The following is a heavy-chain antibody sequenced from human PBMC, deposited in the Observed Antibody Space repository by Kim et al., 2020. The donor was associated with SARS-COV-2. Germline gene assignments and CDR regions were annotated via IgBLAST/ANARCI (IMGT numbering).Heavy chain of an antibody. J-gene: IGHJ4*02. CDR3: ASFPYSSSWTPLDY. V-gene: IGHV4-59*01. D-gene: IGHD6-13*01. Sequence: NPSLKSRVTISVDTSKNQFSLKLSSVTAADTAVYYCASFPYSSSWTPLDYWGQGTLVTVSS.